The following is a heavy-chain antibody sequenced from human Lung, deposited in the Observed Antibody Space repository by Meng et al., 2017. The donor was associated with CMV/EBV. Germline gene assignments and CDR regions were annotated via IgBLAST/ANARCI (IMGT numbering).Heavy chain of an antibody. V-gene: IGHV3-23*03. CDR2: IYAGGRSA. Sequence: ESXKISCAASGFTFSNYAMSWVRQAPGKGLEWVAVIYAGGRSAYYAESVKGRFTIFRDGSKNTVYLEMNSLKTEDTAVYYCTRLTAADTSFDCWGQGTLVTVSS. J-gene: IGHJ4*02. CDR1: GFTFSNYA. CDR3: TRLTAADTSFDC. D-gene: IGHD6-13*01.